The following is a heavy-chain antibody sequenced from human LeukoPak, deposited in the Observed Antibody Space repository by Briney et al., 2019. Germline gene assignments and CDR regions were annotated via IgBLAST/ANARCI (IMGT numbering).Heavy chain of an antibody. Sequence: PGGSLRLSCAASGFTFSIYSMNWVRQAPGKGLEWVSYISSSSSRIYYADSVKGRFTISRDNAKNSLYLQMNSLRGEDTAVYYCARDPAVAGTPRTYGMDVWGQGTTVTVSS. J-gene: IGHJ6*02. CDR3: ARDPAVAGTPRTYGMDV. D-gene: IGHD6-19*01. CDR2: ISSSSSRI. CDR1: GFTFSIYS. V-gene: IGHV3-21*05.